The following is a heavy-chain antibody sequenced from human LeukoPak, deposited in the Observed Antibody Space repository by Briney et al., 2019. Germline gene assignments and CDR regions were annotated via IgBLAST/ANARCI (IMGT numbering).Heavy chain of an antibody. J-gene: IGHJ4*02. V-gene: IGHV3-21*01. CDR1: AFTFSSFT. Sequence: GGSLRLSCAASAFTFSSFTMNWVRQAPGKGLEWVSSISSSSSYIYQADSVKGRFTISRDNAKNSLYLQMNSLRAEDTAVYYCARAPVGATDPFDYWGQGTLVTVSS. CDR2: ISSSSSYI. D-gene: IGHD1-26*01. CDR3: ARAPVGATDPFDY.